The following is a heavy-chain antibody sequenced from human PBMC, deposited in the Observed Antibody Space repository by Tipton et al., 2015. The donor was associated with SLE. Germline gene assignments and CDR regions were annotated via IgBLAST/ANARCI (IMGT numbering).Heavy chain of an antibody. Sequence: SLRLSCAASGFIFSSYAMHWVRQAPGKGLEWVAFIRNDGSNAYYVDSVKGRFTVSRDNSKNTVYVQMNSLRVEDTAMYYCASYTSAWFGLEYWGQGTLVTVSS. CDR3: ASYTSAWFGLEY. D-gene: IGHD6-19*01. CDR2: IRNDGSNA. V-gene: IGHV3-30*02. J-gene: IGHJ4*02. CDR1: GFIFSSYA.